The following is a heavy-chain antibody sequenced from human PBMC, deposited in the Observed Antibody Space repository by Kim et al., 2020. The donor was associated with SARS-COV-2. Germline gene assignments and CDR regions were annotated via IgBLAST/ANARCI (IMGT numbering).Heavy chain of an antibody. J-gene: IGHJ5*02. V-gene: IGHV4-59*01. CDR3: ARARTIAVGGTGFDP. CDR1: GGSINSYY. Sequence: SETLSLTCSVSGGSINSYYWNWVRKAPGKGLEWIGCVFSSGNANYNPTLKSRVIISVDTTNNQFSLSVKSVTAADTAVYYCARARTIAVGGTGFDPGGRGTLVTVPS. CDR2: VFSSGNA. D-gene: IGHD3-9*01.